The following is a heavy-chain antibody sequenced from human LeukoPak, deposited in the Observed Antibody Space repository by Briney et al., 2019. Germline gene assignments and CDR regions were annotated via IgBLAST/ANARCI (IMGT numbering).Heavy chain of an antibody. CDR1: GFTFSNYG. J-gene: IGHJ4*02. CDR3: AKDMRYGTQNYVDY. Sequence: GGSLRLSCAASGFTFSNYGMHWVSQAPGKGLEWVAFIRNDGTNKYYVDSVKGRFTISRDNSKNTLYLQMNSLRAEDTALYYCAKDMRYGTQNYVDYWGQGTLVTVSS. V-gene: IGHV3-30*02. D-gene: IGHD2-8*01. CDR2: IRNDGTNK.